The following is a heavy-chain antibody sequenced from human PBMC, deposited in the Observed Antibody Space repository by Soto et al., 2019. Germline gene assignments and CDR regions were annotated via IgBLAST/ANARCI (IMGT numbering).Heavy chain of an antibody. CDR1: GYSFTTYA. V-gene: IGHV1-3*01. Sequence: ASVKVSCKASGYSFTTYALHWVRQAPGQRLEWMGWINPDNGDTKCSPSFQGRVTVTRDTSTSTVYMELSSLRSEDTAVYYCATDLGGYDYVAFDIWGQGTMVTVSS. D-gene: IGHD3-16*01. CDR3: ATDLGGYDYVAFDI. J-gene: IGHJ3*02. CDR2: INPDNGDT.